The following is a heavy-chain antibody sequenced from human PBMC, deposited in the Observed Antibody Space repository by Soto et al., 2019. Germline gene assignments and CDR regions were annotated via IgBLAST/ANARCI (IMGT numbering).Heavy chain of an antibody. D-gene: IGHD2-2*01. V-gene: IGHV4-34*01. Sequence: KPSETLSLTCAVYGGSFSGYYWSWIRQPPGKGLEWIGEINHSGSTNYNPSLKSRVTISVDTSKNQFSLKLSSVTAADTAVYYCARALVVPAAEYYYYYGMDVWGQGTTVTVSS. CDR3: ARALVVPAAEYYYYYGMDV. CDR2: INHSGST. J-gene: IGHJ6*02. CDR1: GGSFSGYY.